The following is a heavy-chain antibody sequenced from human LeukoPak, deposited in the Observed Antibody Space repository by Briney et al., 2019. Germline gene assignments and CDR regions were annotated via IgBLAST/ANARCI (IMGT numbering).Heavy chain of an antibody. CDR1: GGSISSYY. CDR2: IYYSGST. D-gene: IGHD3-22*01. V-gene: IGHV4-59*12. Sequence: SETLSLTCTVSGGSISSYYWSWIRQPPGKGLEWIGYIYYSGSTNYNPSLKSRVTISVDTSKNQFSLKLSSVTAADTAVYYCARGNYYDSSGYYRFDPWGQGALVTVSS. J-gene: IGHJ5*02. CDR3: ARGNYYDSSGYYRFDP.